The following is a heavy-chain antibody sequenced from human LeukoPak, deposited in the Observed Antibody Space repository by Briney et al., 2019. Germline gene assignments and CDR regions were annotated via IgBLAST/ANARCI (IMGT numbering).Heavy chain of an antibody. CDR2: INSNSGGI. V-gene: IGHV1-2*02. D-gene: IGHD6-6*01. CDR3: ARTSIAARRADFDY. CDR1: GYTFTDYY. Sequence: ASVKVSCKTSGYTFTDYYIHWMRQAPGQGLEWMGWINSNSGGISYAQKFQGRVTLTRDTPARTVFMELNRLTSDATAVYYCARTSIAARRADFDYWGQGTVVTVSS. J-gene: IGHJ4*02.